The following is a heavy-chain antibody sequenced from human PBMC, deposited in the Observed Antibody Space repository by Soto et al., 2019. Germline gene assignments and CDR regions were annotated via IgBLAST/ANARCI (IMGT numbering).Heavy chain of an antibody. Sequence: GGSLRLSCAASGFTFSSYAMHWVRQAPGKGLEWVAVISYDGSNKYYADSVKGRFTISRDNSKNTLYLQMNSLRAEDTAVYYCARLYSSSWSGIDYWGQGTLVTVSS. CDR2: ISYDGSNK. D-gene: IGHD6-13*01. J-gene: IGHJ4*02. CDR3: ARLYSSSWSGIDY. CDR1: GFTFSSYA. V-gene: IGHV3-30-3*01.